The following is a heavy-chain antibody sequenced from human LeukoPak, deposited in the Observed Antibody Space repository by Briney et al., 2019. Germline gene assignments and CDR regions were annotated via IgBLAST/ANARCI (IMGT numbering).Heavy chain of an antibody. J-gene: IGHJ2*01. CDR1: GGSISSYY. V-gene: IGHV4-59*05. CDR2: IYYSGST. D-gene: IGHD2-15*01. Sequence: PSETLSLTCTVSGGSISSYYWSWIRQPPGKGLEWIGSIYYSGSTYYNPSLKSRVTISVDTSKNQFSLKLSSVTAADTAVYYCARLGDIVVVVAASYFDLWGRGTLVTVSS. CDR3: ARLGDIVVVVAASYFDL.